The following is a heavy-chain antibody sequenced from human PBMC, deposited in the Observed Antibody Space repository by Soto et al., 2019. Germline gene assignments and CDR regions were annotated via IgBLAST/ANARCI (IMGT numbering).Heavy chain of an antibody. CDR3: ARDRLRGYDNSGFYF. CDR1: GGSISSGGYY. V-gene: IGHV4-31*03. D-gene: IGHD3-22*01. CDR2: IYYSGST. Sequence: PSETLSLTCTFSGGSISSGGYYLSWIRQHPGKGLEWIGYIYYSGSTYYNPSLKSRVTISLDTSKNQFSLKSDDTAMYYCARDRLRGYDNSGFYFWGQGTPVTVSS. J-gene: IGHJ4*02.